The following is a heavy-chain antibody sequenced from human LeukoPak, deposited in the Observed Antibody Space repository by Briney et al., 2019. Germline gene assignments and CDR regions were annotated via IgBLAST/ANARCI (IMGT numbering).Heavy chain of an antibody. CDR3: ATLDRDDGWVDY. Sequence: PGRSLRLSCAASGFTFSSYAMHWVRQAPGKGLEWVAVISYDGSNKYYADSVKGRFTISRDNSKNTLYLQMNSLRAEDTAVYYCATLDRDDGWVDYWGQGTLVTVSS. CDR1: GFTFSSYA. V-gene: IGHV3-30-3*01. J-gene: IGHJ4*02. CDR2: ISYDGSNK. D-gene: IGHD1-1*01.